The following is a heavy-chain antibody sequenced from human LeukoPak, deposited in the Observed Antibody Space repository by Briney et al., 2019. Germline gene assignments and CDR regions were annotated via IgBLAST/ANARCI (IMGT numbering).Heavy chain of an antibody. CDR2: ISYGGSNK. CDR1: GFTFSSYA. CDR3: ARVRPPGAFDI. Sequence: GGTLRLSCAASGFTFSSYALHWVRQAPGKGLEWVAVISYGGSNKYYAYSVKGRFTISRDNSKNTLYLQMNSLRAEDTAVYYCARVRPPGAFDIWGQGTMVTVSS. V-gene: IGHV3-30-3*01. J-gene: IGHJ3*02.